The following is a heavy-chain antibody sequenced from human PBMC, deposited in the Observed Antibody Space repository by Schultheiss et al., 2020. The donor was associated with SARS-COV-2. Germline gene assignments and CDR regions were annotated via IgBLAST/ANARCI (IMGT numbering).Heavy chain of an antibody. CDR3: AKDGDIVVVPAAPSPFDY. Sequence: GGSLRLSCAASGFTFSSYAMSWVRQAPGKGLEWVSAISGSGGSTYYADSVKGRFTISRDNSKNTLYLQMNSLRAEDTAVYYCAKDGDIVVVPAAPSPFDYWGQGTLVTVSS. V-gene: IGHV3-23*01. J-gene: IGHJ4*02. CDR1: GFTFSSYA. D-gene: IGHD2-2*01. CDR2: ISGSGGST.